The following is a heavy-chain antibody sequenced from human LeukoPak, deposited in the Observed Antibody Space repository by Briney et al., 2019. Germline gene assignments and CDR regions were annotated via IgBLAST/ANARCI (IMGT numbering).Heavy chain of an antibody. CDR2: ISYDGSNK. J-gene: IGHJ4*02. CDR3: ARGYSEMYYFDY. D-gene: IGHD2-15*01. CDR1: GFTFSSYA. Sequence: GGSLRLSCAASGFTFSSYAMHWVRQAPGKGLEWVAVISYDGSNKYYADSVKGRFTIPRDNSKNTLYLQMNSLRAEDTAVYYCARGYSEMYYFDYWGQGTLVTVSS. V-gene: IGHV3-30*04.